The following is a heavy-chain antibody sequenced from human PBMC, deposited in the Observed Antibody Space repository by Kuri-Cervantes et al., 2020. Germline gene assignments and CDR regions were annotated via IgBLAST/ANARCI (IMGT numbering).Heavy chain of an antibody. Sequence: ASVKVSCKASGYIFTSYGISWVRQAPGQGLEWMGWISAYNGNTNYAQKLQGRVTMTTDTSTSTAYMELRSLRSDDTAVYYCARSAPIVVVPAALVTDYWGQGTLVTVSS. D-gene: IGHD2-2*01. J-gene: IGHJ4*02. V-gene: IGHV1-18*01. CDR3: ARSAPIVVVPAALVTDY. CDR2: ISAYNGNT. CDR1: GYIFTSYG.